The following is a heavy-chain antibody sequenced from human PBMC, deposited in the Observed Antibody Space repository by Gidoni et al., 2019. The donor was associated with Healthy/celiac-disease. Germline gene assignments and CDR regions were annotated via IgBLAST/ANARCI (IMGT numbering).Heavy chain of an antibody. CDR1: GLTFSIDA. CDR2: ISGSGGST. D-gene: IGHD3-3*01. CDR3: AKGPYDFWSGYYDVFDY. Sequence: EVQLLESGGCVVQPGGSLRLSCSASGLTFSIDAMSWVRQAPGKGLEWVSAISGSGGSTYYADSVKGRFTISRDNSKNTLYLQMNSLRAEDTAVYYCAKGPYDFWSGYYDVFDYWGQGTLVTVSS. V-gene: IGHV3-23*01. J-gene: IGHJ4*02.